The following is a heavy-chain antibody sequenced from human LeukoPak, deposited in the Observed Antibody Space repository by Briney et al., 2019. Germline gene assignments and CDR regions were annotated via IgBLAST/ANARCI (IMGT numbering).Heavy chain of an antibody. D-gene: IGHD3-10*01. CDR3: ARALWSGPVYYGMDV. CDR2: ITSSSTI. CDR1: GFTFSNYN. Sequence: GGSLRLSCAASGFTFSNYNMNWVRQAPGKGLEWVSHITSSSTIYYADSVKGRFTISRDNAKNSLYLQMNSLRAEDTAVYYCARALWSGPVYYGMDVWGQGTTVTVSS. V-gene: IGHV3-69-1*01. J-gene: IGHJ6*02.